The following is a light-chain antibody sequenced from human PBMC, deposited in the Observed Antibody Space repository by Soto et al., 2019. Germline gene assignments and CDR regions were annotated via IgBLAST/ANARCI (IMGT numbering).Light chain of an antibody. CDR2: GAS. V-gene: IGKV3-20*01. Sequence: ETVWTQSPGTLSLSPGERATLFCRASQSVSSSYLAWYQQKPGQAPRLLIYGASSRATGIPDRFSGSGSGTDFTLSISRLEPEDFAVYFCQQHGSAPPSWTFGQGTKVEIK. CDR1: QSVSSSY. CDR3: QQHGSAPPSWT. J-gene: IGKJ1*01.